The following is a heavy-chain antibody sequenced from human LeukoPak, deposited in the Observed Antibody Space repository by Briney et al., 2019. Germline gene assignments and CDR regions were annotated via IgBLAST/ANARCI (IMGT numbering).Heavy chain of an antibody. CDR3: ARELVGATDPADY. D-gene: IGHD1-26*01. J-gene: IGHJ4*02. CDR1: GYTFTSYY. V-gene: IGHV1-2*02. Sequence: ASVKVSCKASGYTFTSYYMHWVRQAPGQGLEWMGWINPNSGGTNYAQKFQGRVTMTRDTSISTAYMELSRLRSDDTAVYYCARELVGATDPADYWGQGTLVTVSS. CDR2: INPNSGGT.